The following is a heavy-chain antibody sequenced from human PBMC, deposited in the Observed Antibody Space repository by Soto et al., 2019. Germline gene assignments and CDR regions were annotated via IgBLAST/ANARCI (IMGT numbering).Heavy chain of an antibody. CDR2: ISYDGTNK. V-gene: IGHV3-30-3*01. Sequence: GGPLRLSCAASGFTFSTYAMHWVRQAPGKGLEWVAVISYDGTNKYYADSVKGRFTISRDNSKNTLYLQMNSLRAEDTAVYYCAKVLTGYYDILTGYYPLYFDYWGQGTLVTVSS. CDR1: GFTFSTYA. CDR3: AKVLTGYYDILTGYYPLYFDY. D-gene: IGHD3-9*01. J-gene: IGHJ4*02.